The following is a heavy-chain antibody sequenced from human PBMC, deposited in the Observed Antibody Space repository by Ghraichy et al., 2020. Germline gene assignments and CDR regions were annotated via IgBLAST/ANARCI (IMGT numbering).Heavy chain of an antibody. CDR2: FDPEDGKT. V-gene: IGHV1-24*01. J-gene: IGHJ5*02. CDR1: GYTLIELS. D-gene: IGHD2-2*01. Sequence: ASVKVSCKASGYTLIELSMHWVRQAPGKGLEWMGGFDPEDGKTLYAQKFQGRVTMTEDTSTDTAYMELSSLRSEDTAVYYCASYAGGYWFDPWGQGTLVTVSS. CDR3: ASYAGGYWFDP.